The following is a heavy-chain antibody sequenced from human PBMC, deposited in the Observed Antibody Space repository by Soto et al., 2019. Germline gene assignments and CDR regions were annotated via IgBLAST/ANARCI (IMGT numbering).Heavy chain of an antibody. CDR3: AIGRGSMVRGVMFYY. CDR1: GWSFSGYY. D-gene: IGHD3-10*01. V-gene: IGHV4-34*01. Sequence: QVQLQQWGAGLLKPSETLSLTCAVYGWSFSGYYWSWIRQPPGKGLEWIGEINHSGGTNYNPSLKSRVTRSVDTAKNQFSLKLSSVTAADTAVYYCAIGRGSMVRGVMFYYWGQGTLVTVSS. CDR2: INHSGGT. J-gene: IGHJ4*02.